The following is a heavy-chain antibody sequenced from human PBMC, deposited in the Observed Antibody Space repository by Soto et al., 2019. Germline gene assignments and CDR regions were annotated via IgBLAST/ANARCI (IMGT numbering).Heavy chain of an antibody. J-gene: IGHJ4*02. V-gene: IGHV1-3*05. D-gene: IGHD2-15*01. CDR3: ARSSLGYCSGGSCYSLDY. CDR1: GYTFSSYG. CDR2: INAGNGNT. Sequence: QVPLVQSGAEEKKPGASVKVSCKASGYTFSSYGMHWVRQAPGQRLEWMGWINAGNGNTKYSQKFQGRVTIPRDTSASTAYMELSSLTSEDTAVYYCARSSLGYCSGGSCYSLDYWGQGTLVTVSS.